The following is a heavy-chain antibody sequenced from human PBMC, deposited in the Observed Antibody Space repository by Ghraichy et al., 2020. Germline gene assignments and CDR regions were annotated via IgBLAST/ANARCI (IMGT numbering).Heavy chain of an antibody. CDR2: IYYSGST. CDR3: ARGAVQQLVWFAFDP. CDR1: GGSISSYY. J-gene: IGHJ5*02. Sequence: SETLSLTCTVSGGSISSYYWSWIRQPPGKGLEWIGYIYYSGSTNYNPSLKSRVTISVDTSKNQFSLKLSSVTAADTAVYYCARGAVQQLVWFAFDPWGQGTLVTVSS. V-gene: IGHV4-59*08. D-gene: IGHD1-1*01.